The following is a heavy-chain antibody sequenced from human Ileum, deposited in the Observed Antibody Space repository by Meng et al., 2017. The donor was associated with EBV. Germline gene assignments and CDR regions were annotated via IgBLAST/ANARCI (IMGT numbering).Heavy chain of an antibody. CDR2: IYYSGST. CDR3: ARELMYCSGGSCYPFDY. D-gene: IGHD2-15*01. CDR1: GGSISSSSYY. J-gene: IGHJ4*02. Sequence: QRQLQAAGPGLVKPSETLSLTCTVSGGSISSSSYYWGWIRQPPGKGLEWIGSIYYSGSTYYNPSLKSRVTISVDTSKNQFSLKLSSVTAADTAVYYCARELMYCSGGSCYPFDYWGQGTLVTVSS. V-gene: IGHV4-39*07.